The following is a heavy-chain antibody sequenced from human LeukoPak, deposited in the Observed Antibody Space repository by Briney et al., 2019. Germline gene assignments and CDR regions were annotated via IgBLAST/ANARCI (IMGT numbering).Heavy chain of an antibody. Sequence: SVKVSCKASGGTFSSYAISWVRQAPEQGLEWMGGIIPIFGTANYAQKFQGRVTITTDESTSTAYMELSSLRSEDTAVYYCARDSHIAAAEAFDIWGQGTMVTVSS. J-gene: IGHJ3*02. CDR1: GGTFSSYA. V-gene: IGHV1-69*05. CDR2: IIPIFGTA. D-gene: IGHD6-13*01. CDR3: ARDSHIAAAEAFDI.